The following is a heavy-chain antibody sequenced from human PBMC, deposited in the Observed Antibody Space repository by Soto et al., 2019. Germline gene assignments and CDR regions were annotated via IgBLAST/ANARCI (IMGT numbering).Heavy chain of an antibody. D-gene: IGHD1-26*01. CDR1: GVTFNNYS. Sequence: GVLSLYRSGPGVTFNNYSMIWVLQPPGKGLEWVSTISGSGGSTYYSDSVKWRFTIPRDHSKNTLYFQMSSLRAEDTAVYYCAKNRAGATKLDYWGQGTMVTVSS. J-gene: IGHJ4*02. CDR2: ISGSGGST. V-gene: IGHV3-23*01. CDR3: AKNRAGATKLDY.